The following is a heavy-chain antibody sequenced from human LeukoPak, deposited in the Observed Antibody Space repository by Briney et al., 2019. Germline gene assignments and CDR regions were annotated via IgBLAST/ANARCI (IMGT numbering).Heavy chain of an antibody. V-gene: IGHV3-30*04. CDR3: ARARSCSYLGQFDY. CDR1: GLTLSSYA. D-gene: IGHD6-19*01. CDR2: ISDDGSNK. Sequence: PGGSLRLSCAASGLTLSSYAMHWVRQARGKGGEWVAVISDDGSNKYYAGYVKCRFTVSRDNSKNTLYLQMSSLRAEDTAVYYCARARSCSYLGQFDYWGQGPLVTVSP. J-gene: IGHJ4*02.